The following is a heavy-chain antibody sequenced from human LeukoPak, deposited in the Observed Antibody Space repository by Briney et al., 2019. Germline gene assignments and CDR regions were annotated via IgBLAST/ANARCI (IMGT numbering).Heavy chain of an antibody. CDR2: FDPEDGET. Sequence: GASVKVSCKVSGYTLTELSMHWVRQAPGKGREWMGGFDPEDGETIYAQKFQGRVTMTEDTSTDTAYMELSSLRSEDTAVYYCATSYGDYDYFDYWGQGTLVTVSS. D-gene: IGHD4-17*01. J-gene: IGHJ4*02. V-gene: IGHV1-24*01. CDR1: GYTLTELS. CDR3: ATSYGDYDYFDY.